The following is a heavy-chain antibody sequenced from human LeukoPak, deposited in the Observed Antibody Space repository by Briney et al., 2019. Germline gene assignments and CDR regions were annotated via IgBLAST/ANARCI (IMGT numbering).Heavy chain of an antibody. V-gene: IGHV4-59*01. Sequence: SETLSLTCTVSGGSISSYYWSWIRQPPGKGLEWIGYIYYSGSTNYNPSLKSRVTISVDTSKNQISLKLSSVTAADTAVYYCARLIGYCSSTSCWDYYYYGMDVWGKGTTVTVSS. J-gene: IGHJ6*04. D-gene: IGHD2-2*01. CDR3: ARLIGYCSSTSCWDYYYYGMDV. CDR1: GGSISSYY. CDR2: IYYSGST.